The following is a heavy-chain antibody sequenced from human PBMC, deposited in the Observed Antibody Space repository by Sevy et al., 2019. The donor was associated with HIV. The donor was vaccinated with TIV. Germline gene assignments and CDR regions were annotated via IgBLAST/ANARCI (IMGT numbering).Heavy chain of an antibody. Sequence: SETLSLTCAVYGGSFSGYYWSWIRQPPGKGLEWIGEINHSGSTNYNPSLKSRVTISVDTSKNQFSLKLSSVTAADTAVYYCARGGGYSYAQRYYFDYWGQGTLVTVSS. CDR2: INHSGST. CDR3: ARGGGYSYAQRYYFDY. J-gene: IGHJ4*02. CDR1: GGSFSGYY. D-gene: IGHD5-18*01. V-gene: IGHV4-34*01.